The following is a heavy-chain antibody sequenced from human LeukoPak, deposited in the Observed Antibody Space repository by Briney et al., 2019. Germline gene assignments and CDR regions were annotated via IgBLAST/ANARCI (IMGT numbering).Heavy chain of an antibody. Sequence: GESLQISCQGSGYSYISYWIGWVRQMPGKGLEWMGIIYLADSDARYSTSFQGQVSFSADRSINTAYLQWSSLRASDTAMYYCARPKTETGYDAFDIWGQGTMVTVSS. CDR2: IYLADSDA. CDR1: GYSYISYW. CDR3: ARPKTETGYDAFDI. V-gene: IGHV5-51*01. D-gene: IGHD2-15*01. J-gene: IGHJ3*02.